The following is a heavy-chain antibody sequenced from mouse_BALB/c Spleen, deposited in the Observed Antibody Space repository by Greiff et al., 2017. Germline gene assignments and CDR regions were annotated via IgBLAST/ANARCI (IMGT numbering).Heavy chain of an antibody. D-gene: IGHD4-1*01. V-gene: IGHV1S126*01. CDR3: TRRGLGGFDV. Sequence: VQLQQSGAELVRPGSSVKISCKASGYAFSSYWINWVKQRPGQGLEWIGNIYPSDSYTNYNQKFKDKATLTVDKSSSTAYMQLSSPTSEDSAVYYCTRRGLGGFDVWGAGTTVTVSS. CDR2: IYPSDSYT. CDR1: GYAFSSYW. J-gene: IGHJ1*01.